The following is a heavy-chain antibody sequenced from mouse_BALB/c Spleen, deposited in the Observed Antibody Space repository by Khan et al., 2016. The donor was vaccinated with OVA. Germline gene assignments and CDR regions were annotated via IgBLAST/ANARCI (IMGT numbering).Heavy chain of an antibody. CDR2: ISTYYGDG. D-gene: IGHD1-1*01. Sequence: QVQLQQSGTELVRPGVSVKISCNGSGYTFTDYAMHWVKQSHAESLEWIGDISTYYGDGRYNPKLKGKVTMTVDKSTRTAYMELARLTFEASAIYCCARDDFGTRNAMDYWCQGSSVTVCS. J-gene: IGHJ4*01. V-gene: IGHV1S137*01. CDR3: ARDDFGTRNAMDY. CDR1: GYTFTDYA.